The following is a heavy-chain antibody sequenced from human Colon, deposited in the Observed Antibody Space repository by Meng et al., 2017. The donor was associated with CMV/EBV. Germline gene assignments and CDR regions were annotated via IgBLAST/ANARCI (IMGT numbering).Heavy chain of an antibody. CDR1: GFTFNRNS. CDR2: INGVGDTT. J-gene: IGHJ6*02. V-gene: IGHV3-23*01. D-gene: IGHD2-2*01. CDR3: ATRVPYQLLYYYGMDV. Sequence: GESLKISCAASGFTFNRNSMSWVRQAPGKGLEWVSGINGVGDTTYYADSVKGRFTISRDNSKNTLYLQMNSLRAEDTAVYYCATRVPYQLLYYYGMDVWGQGTTVTVSS.